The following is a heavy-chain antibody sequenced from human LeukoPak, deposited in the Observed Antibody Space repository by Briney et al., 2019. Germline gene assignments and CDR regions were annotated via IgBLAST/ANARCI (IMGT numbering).Heavy chain of an antibody. J-gene: IGHJ4*02. CDR3: ARENYYDSCGYVY. D-gene: IGHD3-22*01. Sequence: SETLSLTCTVSGGSISSSSYYWGWIRQPPGTGLEWIGSIYYSGSTYYNPSLKSRVTISVDTSKDQFSLKLSSVTAADTAVYYCARENYYDSCGYVYWGQGTLVTASS. CDR2: IYYSGST. V-gene: IGHV4-39*02. CDR1: GGSISSSSYY.